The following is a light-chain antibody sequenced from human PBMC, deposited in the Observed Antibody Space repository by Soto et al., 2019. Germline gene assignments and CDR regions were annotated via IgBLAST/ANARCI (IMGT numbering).Light chain of an antibody. CDR3: RSYTSSSTGV. CDR2: EVN. CDR1: SSDVGGYNY. Sequence: QSVLTQPASVSGSPGQSITISCTGTSSDVGGYNYVSWYQQHPGKAPKLMIYEVNYRPSGVSNRFSGSKSGNTASLTISGLQAEDEADYYCRSYTSSSTGVFGTGTRSPS. J-gene: IGLJ1*01. V-gene: IGLV2-14*01.